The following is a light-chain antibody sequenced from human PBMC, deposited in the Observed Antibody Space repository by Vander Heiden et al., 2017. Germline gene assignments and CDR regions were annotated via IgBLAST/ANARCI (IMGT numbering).Light chain of an antibody. CDR3: MQALQTPRT. CDR2: LGS. J-gene: IGKJ2*01. Sequence: DIAMTQSPLSLPVTTGEPASIPYSPTQSLQYSNGYNYLDWYRQKPGQSPQLLIYLGSNRASGVPDRFSGSGSGTDFTLKISRVEAEDVGVYYCMQALQTPRTFGQGTKLEIK. CDR1: QSLQYSNGYNY. V-gene: IGKV2-28*01.